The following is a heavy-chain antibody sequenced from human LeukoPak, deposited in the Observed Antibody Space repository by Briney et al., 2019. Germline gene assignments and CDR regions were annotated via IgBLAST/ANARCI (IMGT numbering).Heavy chain of an antibody. V-gene: IGHV4-59*08. D-gene: IGHD6-13*01. CDR2: IYYSGST. J-gene: IGHJ4*02. Sequence: SETLSLTCTVSGGSISSYYWSWIRQPPGKGLEWIGYIYYSGSTNYNPSLESRVTISVDTSKNQFSLKPSSVTAADTAVYYCARGGGSSSWYGYFDYWGRGTLVTVSS. CDR3: ARGGGSSSWYGYFDY. CDR1: GGSISSYY.